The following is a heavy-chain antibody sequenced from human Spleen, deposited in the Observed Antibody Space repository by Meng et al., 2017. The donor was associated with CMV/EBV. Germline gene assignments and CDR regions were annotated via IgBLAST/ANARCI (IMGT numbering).Heavy chain of an antibody. D-gene: IGHD5-12*01. CDR1: GGSFSGYY. CDR3: ARDSPGGYGYFDS. CDR2: IHYSGTT. Sequence: QGELKQGGAGLLKPSETLSLPCPVYGGSFSGYYWSWIRQPPGKGLEWIGYIHYSGTTYYNPSLKRRIAISLDTSKNQFSLNLNSVTAADAAVYYCARDSPGGYGYFDSWGQGTLVTVSS. V-gene: IGHV4-34*11. J-gene: IGHJ4*02.